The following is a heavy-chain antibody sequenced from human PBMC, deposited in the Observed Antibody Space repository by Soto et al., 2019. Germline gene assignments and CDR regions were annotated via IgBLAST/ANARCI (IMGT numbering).Heavy chain of an antibody. Sequence: QVQLQESGPGLVKPSESLSLTCTVSGGAISSYYWSWIRQPPGKGLEWIGYSYYSGSTNYNPSLKSRLTIEVDTSKTQFSLKRSSVAAAGTAVYYCASGGKDCSGGSCYGYYYYYMDVWGKGSTITVAS. CDR1: GGAISSYY. D-gene: IGHD2-15*01. CDR2: SYYSGST. CDR3: ASGGKDCSGGSCYGYYYYYMDV. V-gene: IGHV4-59*01. J-gene: IGHJ6*03.